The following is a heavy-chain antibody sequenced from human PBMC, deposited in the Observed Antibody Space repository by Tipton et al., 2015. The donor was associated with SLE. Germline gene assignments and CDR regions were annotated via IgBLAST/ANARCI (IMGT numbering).Heavy chain of an antibody. CDR1: GGSISSGSYY. D-gene: IGHD2-21*02. CDR3: ARGGTQMTFYYGMDV. V-gene: IGHV4-61*10. J-gene: IGHJ6*02. CDR2: ISYSGST. Sequence: TLSLTCTVSGGSISSGSYYWSWIRQPAGRGLEWIGYISYSGSTSYYPSLKSRVTISVDTSKNLFSLKLSSVTAADTAVYYCARGGTQMTFYYGMDVWGQGTAVTVSS.